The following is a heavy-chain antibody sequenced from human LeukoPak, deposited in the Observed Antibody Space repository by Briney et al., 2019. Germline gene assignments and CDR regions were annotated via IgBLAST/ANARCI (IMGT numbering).Heavy chain of an antibody. V-gene: IGHV1-24*01. CDR3: ATGPSGSDDNWFDP. J-gene: IGHJ5*02. CDR2: FDPEDGET. D-gene: IGHD1-26*01. Sequence: ASVKVSCKVSGYTLTELSMHWVRQAPGKGLEWMGGFDPEDGETIYAQKFQGRVTMTEGTSTDTAYMELSSLRSEDTAVYYCATGPSGSDDNWFDPWGQGTLVTVSS. CDR1: GYTLTELS.